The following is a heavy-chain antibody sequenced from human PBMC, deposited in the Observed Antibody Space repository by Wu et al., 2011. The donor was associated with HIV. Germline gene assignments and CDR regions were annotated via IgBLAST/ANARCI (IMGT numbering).Heavy chain of an antibody. Sequence: QVQLVQSGAEVKKPGASVKVSCKASGYTFTTYDINWVRQATGKGLEWMGWMNPISGNTGYAQKFQGRVTLTRNNSISTAYMEAISLRSEDTAMYYCARGPRKMGYYYFGMDVWGQGTTVTVSS. J-gene: IGHJ6*02. CDR3: ARGPRKMGYYYFGMDV. D-gene: IGHD3/OR15-3a*01. CDR2: MNPISGNT. CDR1: GYTFTTYD. V-gene: IGHV1-8*02.